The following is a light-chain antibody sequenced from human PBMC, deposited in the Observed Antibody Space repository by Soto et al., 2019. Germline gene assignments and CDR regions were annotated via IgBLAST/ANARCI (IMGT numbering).Light chain of an antibody. J-gene: IGKJ1*01. Sequence: ETVLTQSPGTLSLSPGERATLSCRASQTIRSNYLAWYRQTPGQAPRLLISGASNSATGISYSFSGSGSGTDFTLIISRLEPEDFALYYCQQYCSSPWTFGQGSKVEIK. V-gene: IGKV3-20*01. CDR3: QQYCSSPWT. CDR1: QTIRSNY. CDR2: GAS.